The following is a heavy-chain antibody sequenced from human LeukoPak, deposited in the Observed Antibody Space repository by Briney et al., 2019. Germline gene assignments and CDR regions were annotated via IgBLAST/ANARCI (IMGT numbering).Heavy chain of an antibody. D-gene: IGHD1-26*01. V-gene: IGHV3-74*01. J-gene: IGHJ4*02. CDR3: ARGEIVGAPPDY. CDR1: GFTFSSYW. CDR2: INSDGSSA. Sequence: PGGSLRLSCAASGFTFSSYWMHWVRQAPGKGLVWVSRINSDGSSASYADSVKGRFTISRDNAKNTLYLQMNSLRAEDTAVYYCARGEIVGAPPDYWGQGTLVTVSS.